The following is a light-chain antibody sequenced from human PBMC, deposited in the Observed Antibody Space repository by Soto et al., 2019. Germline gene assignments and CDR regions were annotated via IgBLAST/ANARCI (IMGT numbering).Light chain of an antibody. CDR2: GAS. J-gene: IGKJ1*01. CDR1: QSVSSSY. Sequence: EIVLTQSPGTLSLSPGERATLSCRAIQSVSSSYLAWYQQKPGQAPRLLIYGASSRATGIPDRFSGSGSGTDFTLTISRLEPEDFAVYSCQQDGSSPRTFGQGTKVDIK. CDR3: QQDGSSPRT. V-gene: IGKV3-20*01.